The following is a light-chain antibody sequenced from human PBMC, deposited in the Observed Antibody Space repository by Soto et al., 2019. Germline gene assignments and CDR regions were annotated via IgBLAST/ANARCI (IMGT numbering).Light chain of an antibody. CDR1: QSVSSN. CDR2: GAS. J-gene: IGKJ3*01. CDR3: QQYNT. Sequence: EIVMTQSPATLSVSPGERATLSCRASQSVSSNLAWYQQKPGQAPRLLIYGASTRATGIPARFSGSGSGTEFTLTISSLQSEDFEVYYCQQYNTFGPGTKVDIK. V-gene: IGKV3-15*01.